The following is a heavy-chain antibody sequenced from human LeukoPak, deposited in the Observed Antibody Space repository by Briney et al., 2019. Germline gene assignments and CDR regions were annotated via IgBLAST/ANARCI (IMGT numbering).Heavy chain of an antibody. V-gene: IGHV1-69*06. D-gene: IGHD3-22*01. J-gene: IGHJ3*02. CDR2: IIPIFGTA. CDR1: GGTFSSYA. Sequence: SVKVSCKASGGTFSSYAISWVRQAPGQGLEWMGGIIPIFGTANYAQKFQGRVTITADKSTSTAYMELSSLRSEDTAVYYCARDRGPTMMGTRCPNDAFDIWGQGTMVTVSS. CDR3: ARDRGPTMMGTRCPNDAFDI.